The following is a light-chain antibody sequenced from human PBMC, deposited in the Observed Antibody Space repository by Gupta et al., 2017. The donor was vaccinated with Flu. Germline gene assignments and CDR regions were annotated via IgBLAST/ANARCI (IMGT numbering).Light chain of an antibody. J-gene: IGKJ2*01. Sequence: PSTLSASVGDRVTITCRASRNISNWLAWYQQRPGKAPKLLIYKASRLESGVPSRFSGSGSGTEFTLTISNLQPDDVAVYYCQQESYFSKIFGQGTKVEIK. V-gene: IGKV1-5*03. CDR2: KAS. CDR1: RNISNW. CDR3: QQESYFSKI.